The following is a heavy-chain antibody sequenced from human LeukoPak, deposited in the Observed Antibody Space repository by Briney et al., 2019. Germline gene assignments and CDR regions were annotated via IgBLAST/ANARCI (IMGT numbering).Heavy chain of an antibody. CDR3: ARKNDAFDI. V-gene: IGHV4-30-2*01. J-gene: IGHJ3*02. CDR2: IYHSGST. Sequence: SQTLSLTCAVSGGSISSGGYSWSWIRQPPGQGLEWIGYIYHSGSTYYNPSLKSRVTISVDRSKNQFSLKLSSVTAADTAVYYCARKNDAFDIWGQGTMVTVSS. CDR1: GGSISSGGYS.